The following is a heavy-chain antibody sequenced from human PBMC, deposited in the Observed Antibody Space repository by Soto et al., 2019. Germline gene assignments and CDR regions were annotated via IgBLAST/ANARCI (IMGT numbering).Heavy chain of an antibody. CDR2: ISGSGGST. CDR1: GFTFSSYA. D-gene: IGHD2-8*01. Sequence: GGSLRLSCAASGFTFSSYAMSWVRPAPGQGLEWVSAISGSGGSTYYADSVKGRFTIYRDNSKDTLYLQMNSLRAEDTAVYYWAKGGKKADIVLMVSGYYYYGMDVWGQGTTVTVSS. J-gene: IGHJ6*02. CDR3: AKGGKKADIVLMVSGYYYYGMDV. V-gene: IGHV3-23*01.